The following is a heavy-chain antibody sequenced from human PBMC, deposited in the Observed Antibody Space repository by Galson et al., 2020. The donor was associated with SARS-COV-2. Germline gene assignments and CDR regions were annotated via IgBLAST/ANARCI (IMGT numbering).Heavy chain of an antibody. CDR2: ISSDGSSK. CDR3: AKPKYYYDSSGYPSYWYFDL. Sequence: GESLKISCAASGFTFSSYGMHWVRQAPGKGLEWVAVISSDGSSKYYADSVKGRFTISRDNSKNTLYLQMNSLRAEDTAVYYCAKPKYYYDSSGYPSYWYFDLWGRGTLVTVSS. CDR1: GFTFSSYG. V-gene: IGHV3-30*18. D-gene: IGHD3-22*01. J-gene: IGHJ2*01.